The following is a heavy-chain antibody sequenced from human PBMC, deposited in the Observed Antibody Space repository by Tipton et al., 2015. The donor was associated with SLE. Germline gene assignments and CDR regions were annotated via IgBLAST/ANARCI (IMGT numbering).Heavy chain of an antibody. J-gene: IGHJ4*02. CDR1: GGSIRNSPYY. D-gene: IGHD6-25*01. CDR2: VFDTGYT. V-gene: IGHV4-39*01. Sequence: TLSLTCPVSGGSIRNSPYYWAWIRQPPGKGLEWIGSVFDTGYTSYNPSLESRMSISVDTSNNEFSLKLSSVTAADTAVYFCARQELGRAATLAFDIWGLGTLVTVSS. CDR3: ARQELGRAATLAFDI.